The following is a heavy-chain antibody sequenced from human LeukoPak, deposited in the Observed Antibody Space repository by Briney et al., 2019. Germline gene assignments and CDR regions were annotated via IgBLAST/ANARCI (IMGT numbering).Heavy chain of an antibody. D-gene: IGHD4-17*01. Sequence: SETLSLTCTVTGGSISSYYWSWIRQPPGKGLEWIGYIYYSGSTNYNPSLKSRVTISVDTSKNQFSLKLSSVTAADTAVYYCARDRDYGHWFDPWGQGTLVTVSS. J-gene: IGHJ5*02. V-gene: IGHV4-59*01. CDR3: ARDRDYGHWFDP. CDR1: GGSISSYY. CDR2: IYYSGST.